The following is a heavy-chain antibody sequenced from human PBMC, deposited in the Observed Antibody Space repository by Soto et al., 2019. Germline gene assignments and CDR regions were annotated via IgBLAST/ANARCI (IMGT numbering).Heavy chain of an antibody. V-gene: IGHV5-51*01. Sequence: PGESLKISCKGSGYSFTSYWIGWVRQMPGKGLEWMGIIYPGDSDTRYSPSFQGQVTISADKSISTAYLQWSSLKASDTAMYYCARQMRSITMVRGVIMAPQNWFDPWGQGPLVTVSS. CDR1: GYSFTSYW. CDR2: IYPGDSDT. J-gene: IGHJ5*02. D-gene: IGHD3-10*01. CDR3: ARQMRSITMVRGVIMAPQNWFDP.